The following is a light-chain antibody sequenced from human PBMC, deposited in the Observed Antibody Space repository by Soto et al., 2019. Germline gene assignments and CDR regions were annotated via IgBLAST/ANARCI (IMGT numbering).Light chain of an antibody. Sequence: QSVLTQPPSASGTPGQRVTISCSGSSSNVGSNYVYWYQQLPGTAPKLLIYWNNHRPSGVPDRFSGSKSGTSASLAIGGLQSEDEADYYCAAWDDSLNGYVFGTGTKLTVL. V-gene: IGLV1-47*01. CDR3: AAWDDSLNGYV. J-gene: IGLJ1*01. CDR1: SSNVGSNY. CDR2: WNN.